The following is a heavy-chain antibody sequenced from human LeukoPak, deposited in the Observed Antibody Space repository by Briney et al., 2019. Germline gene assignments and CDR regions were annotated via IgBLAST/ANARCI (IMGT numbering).Heavy chain of an antibody. CDR2: ISYDGSNK. J-gene: IGHJ4*02. CDR1: GFTFSSYA. V-gene: IGHV3-30-3*01. D-gene: IGHD1-1*01. Sequence: RSLRLSCAASGFTFSSYAMHWVRQAPGKGLEWVAVISYDGSNKYYADSVKGRFTISRDNSKNTLYLQMNSLRAEDTAVYYCAFQLEAYYVDYWGQGTLLTVSS. CDR3: AFQLEAYYVDY.